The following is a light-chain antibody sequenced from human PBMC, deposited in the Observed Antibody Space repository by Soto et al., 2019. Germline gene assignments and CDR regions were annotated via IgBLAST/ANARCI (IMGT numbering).Light chain of an antibody. CDR1: QSISSW. CDR2: KAS. J-gene: IGKJ2*01. V-gene: IGKV1-5*03. CDR3: HKYSSYPYT. Sequence: DIQMTQSPSTLSASVGDRVTITCRASQSISSWLAWYQQKPGTAPKLLIYKASSLQSGVPSGFRGSGPRTEFPLTISSLQPDDLAPYYCHKYSSYPYTFGQGTKLEIK.